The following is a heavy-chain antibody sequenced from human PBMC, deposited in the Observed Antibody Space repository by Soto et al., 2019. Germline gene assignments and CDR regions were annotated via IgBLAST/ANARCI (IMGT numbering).Heavy chain of an antibody. Sequence: SETLSLTCTVSGGSISSYYWSWIRQPAGKGMEWIGRIHTTDSTNYNPSLKSRVTMSIDTSNNQFSLKLSSLTAADTAVYYCARALSSAAGLYFDFWGQGTLVTVSS. CDR1: GGSISSYY. J-gene: IGHJ4*02. CDR3: ARALSSAAGLYFDF. CDR2: IHTTDST. V-gene: IGHV4-4*07. D-gene: IGHD6-13*01.